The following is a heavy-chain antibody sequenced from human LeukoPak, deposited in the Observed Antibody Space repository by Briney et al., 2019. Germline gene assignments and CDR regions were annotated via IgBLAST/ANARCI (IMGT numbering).Heavy chain of an antibody. D-gene: IGHD3-22*01. J-gene: IGHJ3*02. CDR2: INHSGST. Sequence: SETLSLTCAVYGGSFSGYYWSWIRQPPGKGLEWIGEINHSGSTNYNPSLKSRVTISVDTSKNQFSLKLSSVTAADTAVYYCARDRLLLPFYYDSSGAVAAFDIWGQGTMVTVSS. CDR1: GGSFSGYY. V-gene: IGHV4-34*01. CDR3: ARDRLLLPFYYDSSGAVAAFDI.